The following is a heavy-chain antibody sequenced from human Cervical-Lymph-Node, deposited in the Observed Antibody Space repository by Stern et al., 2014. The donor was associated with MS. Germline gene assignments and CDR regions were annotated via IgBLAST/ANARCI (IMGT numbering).Heavy chain of an antibody. J-gene: IGHJ4*02. CDR2: IFPGDSDT. V-gene: IGHV5-51*01. D-gene: IGHD2-2*02. CDR3: ARQPSRSCSSTSCYTDY. Sequence: VQLVQSGAEVKKPGESLKISCKGSGYRFTDYWIGWVRQMPGKGLEWMGIIFPGDSDTRYSPSFQGQVTISADKSINTAYLQWSSLKASDTAMYYCARQPSRSCSSTSCYTDYWGQGTLVTVSS. CDR1: GYRFTDYW.